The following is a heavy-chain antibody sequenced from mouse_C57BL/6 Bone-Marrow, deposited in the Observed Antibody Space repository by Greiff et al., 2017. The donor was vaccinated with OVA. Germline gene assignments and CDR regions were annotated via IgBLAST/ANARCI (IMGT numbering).Heavy chain of an antibody. CDR1: GYSITSGYY. CDR2: ISYDGRN. J-gene: IGHJ4*01. D-gene: IGHD2-4*01. V-gene: IGHV3-6*01. Sequence: ESGPGLVKPSQSLSLTCSVTGYSITSGYYWNWIRQFPGNKLEWMGYISYDGRNNYNPSLKNRISITRDTSKNLFFLKLNSVTTEDTATYDCARAYDYDAGAMDYWGQGTSVTVSS. CDR3: ARAYDYDAGAMDY.